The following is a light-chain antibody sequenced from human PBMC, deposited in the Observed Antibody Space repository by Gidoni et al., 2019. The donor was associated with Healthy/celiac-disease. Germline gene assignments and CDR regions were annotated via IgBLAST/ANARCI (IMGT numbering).Light chain of an antibody. CDR1: QSISSW. CDR2: DAS. CDR3: QQYNSYSLYT. J-gene: IGKJ2*01. V-gene: IGKV1-5*01. Sequence: IQMTQSPSTLSASVGDSVTITCRASQSISSWLAWYQQKPGKAPKLLIYDASSLESGVPSRFSGSGSGTEFTLTISSLQPDDFATYYCQQYNSYSLYTFGQGTKLEIK.